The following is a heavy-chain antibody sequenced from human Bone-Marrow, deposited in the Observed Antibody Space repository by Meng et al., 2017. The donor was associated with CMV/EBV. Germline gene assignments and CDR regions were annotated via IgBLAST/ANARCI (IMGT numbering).Heavy chain of an antibody. V-gene: IGHV3-33*01. J-gene: IGHJ6*02. CDR1: GFNFNTYV. D-gene: IGHD3-22*01. CDR2: NSHDGSDQ. Sequence: GASLKISCVASGFNFNTYVMHGVRQAPGKVLEWMAQNSHDGSDQYFGGSLKGRFTISRDNSGNTLYVQLNRLRAEDTAIYYCARGGRHGSVTDIYYHNGLEGWGRGTRVTVSS. CDR3: ARGGRHGSVTDIYYHNGLEG.